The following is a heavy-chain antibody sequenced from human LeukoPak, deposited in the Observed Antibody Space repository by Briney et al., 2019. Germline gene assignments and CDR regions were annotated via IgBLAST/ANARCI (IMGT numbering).Heavy chain of an antibody. CDR1: GGSICSSSYY. J-gene: IGHJ4*02. D-gene: IGHD4-17*01. V-gene: IGHV4-39*01. Sequence: KPSETLSLTCTVSGGSICSSSYYWGWIRQPPGKGLEWIGSIYYSGSTYYNPSLKSRVTISVDTSKNQFSLKLSSVTAADTAVYYCARTMTTVTTGEVIDYWGQGTLVTVSS. CDR2: IYYSGST. CDR3: ARTMTTVTTGEVIDY.